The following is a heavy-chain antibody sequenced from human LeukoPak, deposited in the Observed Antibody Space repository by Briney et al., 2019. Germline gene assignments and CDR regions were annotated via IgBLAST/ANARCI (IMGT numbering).Heavy chain of an antibody. V-gene: IGHV2-5*02. CDR3: AHRRIGFYVWREVGAGDDAFEI. D-gene: IGHD2/OR15-2a*01. Sequence: SRPAPVNPTQQLTLSCTFSGSSLSTSRLQGGCFRQPPGKTLEWLALIFWDDDKRYSPSLKSRLTITKDTSKNQVVLTMTNMDPVDTTTYYCAHRRIGFYVWREVGAGDDAFEIWGQGTMVTVSS. J-gene: IGHJ3*02. CDR1: GSSLSTSRLQ. CDR2: IFWDDDK.